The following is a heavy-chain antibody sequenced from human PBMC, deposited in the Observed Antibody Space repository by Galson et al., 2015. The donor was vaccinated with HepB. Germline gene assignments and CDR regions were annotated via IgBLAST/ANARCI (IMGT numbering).Heavy chain of an antibody. CDR3: ARGGASGWYGDY. D-gene: IGHD6-19*01. J-gene: IGHJ4*02. CDR2: INAGNGNT. V-gene: IGHV1-3*01. CDR1: GYTFTSYA. Sequence: SVKVSCKASGYTFTSYAMHWVRQAPGQRLEWMGWINAGNGNTKYSQKFQGRVTITRDTSASTAYMELSSLRSEDTAVYHCARGGASGWYGDYWGQGTLVTVSS.